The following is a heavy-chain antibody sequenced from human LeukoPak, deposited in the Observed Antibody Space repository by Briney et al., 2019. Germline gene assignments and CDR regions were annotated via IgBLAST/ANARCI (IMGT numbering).Heavy chain of an antibody. CDR3: ARASGYDPPYYYYGMDV. CDR2: IYTSGST. CDR1: GGSISSYY. Sequence: SETLSLTCTVSGGSISSYYWSWIWQPAGEGLEWIGRIYTSGSTNYNPSLKSRVTMSVDTSKNQFSLKLSSVTAADTAVYYCARASGYDPPYYYYGMDVWGQGTTVTVSS. D-gene: IGHD5-12*01. V-gene: IGHV4-4*07. J-gene: IGHJ6*02.